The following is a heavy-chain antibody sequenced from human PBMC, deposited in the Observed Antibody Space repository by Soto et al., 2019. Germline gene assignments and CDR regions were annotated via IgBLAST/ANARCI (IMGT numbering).Heavy chain of an antibody. CDR1: GFTFSDYY. CDR2: ISSSGSTI. Sequence: GGSLRLSCAASGFTFSDYYMSWIRQAPGKGLEWVSYISSSGSTIYYAQKFQGRVTITADKSTSTAYMELSSLRSEDTAVYYCARFNGMDVWGQGTTVTVSS. J-gene: IGHJ6*02. V-gene: IGHV3-11*01. CDR3: ARFNGMDV.